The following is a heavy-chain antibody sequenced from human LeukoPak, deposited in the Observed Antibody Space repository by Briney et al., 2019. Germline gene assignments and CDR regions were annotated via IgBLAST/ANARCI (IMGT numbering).Heavy chain of an antibody. J-gene: IGHJ3*02. D-gene: IGHD4-23*01. V-gene: IGHV3-30*18. CDR1: GFTSSAFA. CDR3: AKGDYGGNSHTFDI. Sequence: GGSLRLSCAASGFTSSAFAMHWVRQAPGKGLEWVAVILYDGSNKYYADSVKGRLTISRDNSKNTLSLQVNSLRSEDTAVYFCAKGDYGGNSHTFDIWGQGTMVTVSS. CDR2: ILYDGSNK.